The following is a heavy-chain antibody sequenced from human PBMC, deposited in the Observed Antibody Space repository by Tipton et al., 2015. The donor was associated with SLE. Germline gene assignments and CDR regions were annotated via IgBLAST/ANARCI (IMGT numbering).Heavy chain of an antibody. CDR1: GGSFSGYY. CDR3: ARAPRGYNYGVRVSYFDL. V-gene: IGHV4-34*01. D-gene: IGHD5-18*01. J-gene: IGHJ2*01. Sequence: TLSLTCAVYGGSFSGYYWSWIRQPPGKGLEWIGEINHSGSTNYNPSLKSRVTISVDTSKNQFSLKLGSVTAADTAVYYCARAPRGYNYGVRVSYFDLWGRGTLVTVSS. CDR2: INHSGST.